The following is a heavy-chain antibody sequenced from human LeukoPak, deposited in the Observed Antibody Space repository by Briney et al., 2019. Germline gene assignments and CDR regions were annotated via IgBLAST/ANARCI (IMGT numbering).Heavy chain of an antibody. CDR3: ARALDYYDSSGYPIPAFDI. CDR1: GGSISSYY. D-gene: IGHD3-22*01. CDR2: IYYSGSP. J-gene: IGHJ3*02. Sequence: PSETLSLTCTVPGGSISSYYWSSIRQPPGKGLEWNGYIYYSGSPNYNPSLKSRVTLSVDTSKNQFSLKLSSVTAADTAVYYCARALDYYDSSGYPIPAFDIWGQETMDSVSS. V-gene: IGHV4-59*08.